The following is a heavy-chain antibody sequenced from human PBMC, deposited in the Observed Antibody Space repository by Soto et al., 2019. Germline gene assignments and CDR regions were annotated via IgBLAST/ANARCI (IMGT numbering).Heavy chain of an antibody. V-gene: IGHV3-30*18. CDR3: AKDWPGGSNWRPFYGMDV. J-gene: IGHJ6*02. Sequence: QEQLVESGGGVVQPGRSLRVSCVASGFTFRSYAMHWVRQAPGKGLEWVAVISYLGTNKYYADFVRGRFTVSRDDSRNTLYLEMNSLRAEDTAVYYCAKDWPGGSNWRPFYGMDVWCQGTTVTVSS. CDR1: GFTFRSYA. CDR2: ISYLGTNK. D-gene: IGHD6-13*01.